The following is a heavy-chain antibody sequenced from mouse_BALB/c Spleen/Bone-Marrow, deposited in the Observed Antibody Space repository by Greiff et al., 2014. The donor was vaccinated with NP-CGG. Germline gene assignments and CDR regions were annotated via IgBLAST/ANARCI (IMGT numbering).Heavy chain of an antibody. Sequence: EVQGVESGPGLVKPSQFLSLTCTVTGYSITSDYAWNWVRQFPGNKLEWMGYISYSGSTSYNPSLKSRISITRDTSKNQFFLQLNSVTTEDTATYYCARYDYDVGYFGYWGQGTTLTVSS. D-gene: IGHD2-4*01. CDR3: ARYDYDVGYFGY. CDR1: GYSITSDYA. CDR2: ISYSGST. V-gene: IGHV3-2*02. J-gene: IGHJ2*01.